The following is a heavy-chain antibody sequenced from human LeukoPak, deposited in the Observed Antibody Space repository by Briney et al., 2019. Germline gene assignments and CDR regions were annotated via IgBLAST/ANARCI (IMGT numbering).Heavy chain of an antibody. Sequence: GGSLRLSCAASEFTFSSYAMNWVRQAPGKGLEWVSAISASGGSTYYADSVKGRFSISRDNSKNTLYLQMNSLRAEDTAVYYCAKGAYDYVEIAYFDYWGQGSLVTVSS. D-gene: IGHD5-12*01. CDR3: AKGAYDYVEIAYFDY. CDR1: EFTFSSYA. V-gene: IGHV3-23*01. CDR2: ISASGGST. J-gene: IGHJ4*02.